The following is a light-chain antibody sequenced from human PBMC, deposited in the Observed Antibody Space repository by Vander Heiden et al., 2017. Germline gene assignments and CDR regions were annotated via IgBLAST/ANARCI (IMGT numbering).Light chain of an antibody. CDR1: EYINSY. Sequence: DIELTQSPVSLSASVGDRVTITCRASEYINSYLNWYQQKPGKVPKLLIYGASSLQSGVPSRFSGSGSDTDFTLTINSRQPDDFATYYCQQGFSTPRTFGQGTKVEIK. CDR3: QQGFSTPRT. CDR2: GAS. J-gene: IGKJ1*01. V-gene: IGKV1-39*01.